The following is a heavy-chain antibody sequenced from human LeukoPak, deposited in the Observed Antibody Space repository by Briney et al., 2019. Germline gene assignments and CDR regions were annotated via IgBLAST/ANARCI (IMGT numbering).Heavy chain of an antibody. D-gene: IGHD3-22*01. CDR1: GGSFSGYY. J-gene: IGHJ4*02. CDR3: ARGPPTDYYDSSGFYYVFDY. Sequence: SETLSLTCAVYGGSFSGYYWSWIRQPPGKGLEWIGEINHSGSTNYNPSLKGRVTISVDTSKNQFSLKLSSVTAADTAVYLCARGPPTDYYDSSGFYYVFDYWGQGTLVTVSS. V-gene: IGHV4-34*01. CDR2: INHSGST.